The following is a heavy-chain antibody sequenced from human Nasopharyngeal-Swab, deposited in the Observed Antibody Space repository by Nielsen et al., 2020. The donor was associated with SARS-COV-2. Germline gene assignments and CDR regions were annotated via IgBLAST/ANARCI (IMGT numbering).Heavy chain of an antibody. CDR1: GYTFSYYT. Sequence: ASVKVSCKASGYTFSYYTVHWVRQAPGQRLEYMGWIDSINGNTKYAQAFQGRVTFTRDTSASTAYMELSSLRCEDTAVYFCASTNCGADCYLDFWGQGTLVTVSS. CDR3: ASTNCGADCYLDF. D-gene: IGHD2-21*01. V-gene: IGHV1-3*01. CDR2: IDSINGNT. J-gene: IGHJ4*02.